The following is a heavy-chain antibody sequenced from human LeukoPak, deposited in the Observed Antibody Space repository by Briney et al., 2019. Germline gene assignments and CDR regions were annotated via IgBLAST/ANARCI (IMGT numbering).Heavy chain of an antibody. Sequence: GASVKVSCKASGYTFASYGISWERQAPGQGLEWMGWISAYNGNTNYAQKLQGRVTMTTDTSTSTAYMELRSLRSDDTAVYYCAREPVLMVYASWGQGTLVTVSS. CDR2: ISAYNGNT. CDR1: GYTFASYG. CDR3: AREPVLMVYAS. V-gene: IGHV1-18*01. J-gene: IGHJ4*02. D-gene: IGHD2-8*01.